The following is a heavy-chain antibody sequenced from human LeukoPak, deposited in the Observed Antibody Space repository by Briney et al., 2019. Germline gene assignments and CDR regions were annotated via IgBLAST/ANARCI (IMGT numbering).Heavy chain of an antibody. J-gene: IGHJ3*02. D-gene: IGHD2-21*01. Sequence: ASVKVSCKASGYTFTGYYMHWVRQAPGQGLEWMGRINPNSGGTNYAQKFQGRVTMTRDTSISTAYMELSRLRSDDTAVYCCARESIEDPGHAFDIWGQGTMVTVSS. CDR1: GYTFTGYY. CDR2: INPNSGGT. V-gene: IGHV1-2*06. CDR3: ARESIEDPGHAFDI.